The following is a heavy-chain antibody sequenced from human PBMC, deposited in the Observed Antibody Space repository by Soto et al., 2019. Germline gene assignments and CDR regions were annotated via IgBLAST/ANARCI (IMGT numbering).Heavy chain of an antibody. J-gene: IGHJ3*02. Sequence: GGSLRLSCAASGFTVSSNYMSWVRQAPGKGLEWVSVIYSGGSTYYADSVKGRFTISRDNSKNTLYLQMNSLRAEDTAVYYCAREEVGATCCAFDIWGQGTMVTVSS. V-gene: IGHV3-53*01. CDR3: AREEVGATCCAFDI. D-gene: IGHD1-26*01. CDR2: IYSGGST. CDR1: GFTVSSNY.